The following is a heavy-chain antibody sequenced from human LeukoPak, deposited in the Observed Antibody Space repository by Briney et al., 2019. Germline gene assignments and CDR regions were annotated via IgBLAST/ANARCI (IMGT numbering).Heavy chain of an antibody. Sequence: SGGSLRLSCAASGFTFSSHGMNWVRQAPGKGLEWVSGISPNGVITYYADSVKGRFTISRDNSKGTVYLQMNSLRAEDTAVYYCAKDGRSASDDGNSDFDYWGQGTLVTVSS. V-gene: IGHV3-23*01. D-gene: IGHD2-15*01. J-gene: IGHJ4*02. CDR3: AKDGRSASDDGNSDFDY. CDR2: ISPNGVIT. CDR1: GFTFSSHG.